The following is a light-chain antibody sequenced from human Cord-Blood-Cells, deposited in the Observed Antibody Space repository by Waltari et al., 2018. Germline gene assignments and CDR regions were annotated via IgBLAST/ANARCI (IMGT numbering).Light chain of an antibody. Sequence: DIVMTQSPDSLAVSLGEWATINCKSSQSVLYSSNNTHYLAWYQQKPGQPPKLLIYWASTREAGVPDRFSGSGSGTDFTLTISSLQAEDVAVYYCQQYYSTPLTFGGGTKVEIK. CDR2: WAS. V-gene: IGKV4-1*01. CDR3: QQYYSTPLT. CDR1: QSVLYSSNNTHY. J-gene: IGKJ4*01.